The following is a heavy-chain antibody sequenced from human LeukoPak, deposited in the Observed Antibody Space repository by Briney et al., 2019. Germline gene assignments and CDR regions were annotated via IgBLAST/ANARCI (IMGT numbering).Heavy chain of an antibody. V-gene: IGHV3-7*01. CDR3: ARLLSGWYLADY. Sequence: GGSLRLSCTASGFTFSSYWMSWVRQAPGKGLEWVANIRQDGGLKHYVDSVKGRFTISRDNAENSLYLQMNSLRAEDTAVYYCARLLSGWYLADYWGQGTLVTVSS. D-gene: IGHD6-19*01. CDR1: GFTFSSYW. CDR2: IRQDGGLK. J-gene: IGHJ4*02.